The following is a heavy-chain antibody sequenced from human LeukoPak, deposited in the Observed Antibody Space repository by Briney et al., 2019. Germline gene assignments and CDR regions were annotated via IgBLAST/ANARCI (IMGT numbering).Heavy chain of an antibody. V-gene: IGHV5-51*01. CDR3: ARPISASSGGPYFFDY. CDR1: GYSFPNYW. CDR2: ICPGDSDT. D-gene: IGHD6-6*01. J-gene: IGHJ4*02. Sequence: GESLKISCRVSGYSFPNYWIGWVRQKPGKGLEWMAIICPGDSDTRYSPSFRGQVSISADKSINTAYLQWNSLGASDTAIYYCARPISASSGGPYFFDYWGQGTLVTVSS.